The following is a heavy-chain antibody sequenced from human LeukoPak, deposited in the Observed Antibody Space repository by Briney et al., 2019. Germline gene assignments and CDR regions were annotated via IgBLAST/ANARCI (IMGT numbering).Heavy chain of an antibody. Sequence: GASVKVSCKASGGTFSSYAISWVRQAPGQGLAWMGGIIPIFGTANSAQKFQGRVTITTDESTSTAYMELSSLRSEDTAVYYCARDWSPDTAMGLPGAFDIWGQGTMVTVSS. CDR1: GGTFSSYA. V-gene: IGHV1-69*05. CDR2: IIPIFGTA. CDR3: ARDWSPDTAMGLPGAFDI. D-gene: IGHD5-18*01. J-gene: IGHJ3*02.